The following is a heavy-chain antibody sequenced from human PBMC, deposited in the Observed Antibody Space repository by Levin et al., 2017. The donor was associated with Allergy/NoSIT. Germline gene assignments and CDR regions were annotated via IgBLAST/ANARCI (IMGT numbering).Heavy chain of an antibody. V-gene: IGHV3-20*04. CDR1: GFTFDDYG. CDR2: INWNGGST. D-gene: IGHD6-19*01. J-gene: IGHJ3*02. CDR3: ARDRQRRRQWLYQNAFDI. Sequence: PGGSLRLSCAASGFTFDDYGMSWVRQAPGKGLEWVSGINWNGGSTGYADSVKGRFTISRDNAKNSLYLQMNSLRAEDTALYYCARDRQRRRQWLYQNAFDIWGQGTMVTVSS.